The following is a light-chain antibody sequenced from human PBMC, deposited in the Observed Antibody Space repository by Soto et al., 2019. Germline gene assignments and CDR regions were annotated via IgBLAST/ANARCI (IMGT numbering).Light chain of an antibody. CDR2: WAS. J-gene: IGKJ4*01. Sequence: DIVMTQSPGTLAESLGERATINCKSSQSVLYSSNNKNYLAWYQQKPGQPPKLLIYWASTRESGVPDRFSGSGSGTDFTLTISSLQAEDVAVYYCQQYYSNPPTFGGGTKVDIK. CDR3: QQYYSNPPT. V-gene: IGKV4-1*01. CDR1: QSVLYSSNNKNY.